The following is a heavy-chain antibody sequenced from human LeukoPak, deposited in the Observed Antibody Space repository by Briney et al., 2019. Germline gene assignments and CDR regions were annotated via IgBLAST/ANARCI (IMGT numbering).Heavy chain of an antibody. Sequence: GGSLRLSCSSSGFIFGSHRMSWVRQAPGKGLEWVANIGQDGSGTFYADSLRGRFTISRDNTENSLILQMNGLRAEDTGVYYCTRDRGYSGYAHGYWGQGTLVIVSS. CDR2: IGQDGSGT. V-gene: IGHV3-7*01. CDR1: GFIFGSHR. D-gene: IGHD5-12*01. CDR3: TRDRGYSGYAHGY. J-gene: IGHJ4*02.